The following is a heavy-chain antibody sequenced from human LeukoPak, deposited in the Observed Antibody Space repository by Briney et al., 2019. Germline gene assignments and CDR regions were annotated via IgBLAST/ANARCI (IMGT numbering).Heavy chain of an antibody. V-gene: IGHV3-53*01. CDR2: IYSGGST. CDR1: GFTVSSNY. J-gene: IGHJ4*02. D-gene: IGHD1-1*01. CDR3: ARDHGTTRTGEFDY. Sequence: GGSLRLSCAASGFTVSSNYMSWVRQAPGQGLEWVSVIYSGGSTYYADSVKGRFTISRDNSKNTLYLQMNSLRAEDTAVHYCARDHGTTRTGEFDYWGQGTLVTVSS.